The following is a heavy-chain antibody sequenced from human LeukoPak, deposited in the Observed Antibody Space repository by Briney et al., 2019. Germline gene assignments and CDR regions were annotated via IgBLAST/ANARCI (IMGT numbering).Heavy chain of an antibody. CDR1: GFTFSSYE. Sequence: GGSLRLSCAASGFTFSSYEMNWVRQAPGKGLEWVSSLTGSGDTTYYADSVKGRFTISRDNSKNTLYLQMNSLRADDTAVYYCAKYDDYSNPFDYWGQGTLLTVSS. CDR3: AKYDDYSNPFDY. J-gene: IGHJ4*02. V-gene: IGHV3-23*01. D-gene: IGHD4-11*01. CDR2: LTGSGDTT.